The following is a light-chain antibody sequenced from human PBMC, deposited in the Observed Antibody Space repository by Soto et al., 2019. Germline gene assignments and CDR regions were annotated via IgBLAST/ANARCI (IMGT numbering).Light chain of an antibody. Sequence: EIVMTQSPATLSVSPGERATLSCRASQTVGSNLAWYQQKPGQAPRLLIYGASTRATGIPARFSGSGSGTEFTLAISSVQSEDFAIYCCQQYSNWLQTFGQGTKVEI. CDR1: QTVGSN. J-gene: IGKJ1*01. V-gene: IGKV3-15*01. CDR3: QQYSNWLQT. CDR2: GAS.